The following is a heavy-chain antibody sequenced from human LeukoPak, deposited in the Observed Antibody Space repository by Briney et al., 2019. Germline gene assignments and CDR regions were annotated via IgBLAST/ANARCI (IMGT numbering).Heavy chain of an antibody. V-gene: IGHV4-4*07. CDR3: AREGYGSGSYYNLIDY. Sequence: SETLSLTCTVSGGSISSYYWSWIRQPAGKGLEWIGRIYTSGSTNYNPSLKSRVTMSVDTSKNQFSPKLSSVTAADTAVYYCAREGYGSGSYYNLIDYWGQGTLVTVSS. CDR1: GGSISSYY. J-gene: IGHJ4*02. CDR2: IYTSGST. D-gene: IGHD3-10*01.